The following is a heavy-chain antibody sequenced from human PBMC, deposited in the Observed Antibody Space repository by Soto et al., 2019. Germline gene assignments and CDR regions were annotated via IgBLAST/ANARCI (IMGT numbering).Heavy chain of an antibody. Sequence: QVQLQESGPGLVKPSQTLSLTCTVSGGSISSGGYYWSWIRQHPGKGLEWIGYIYYSGSTYYNPSLKSRVTLSVDTSKNQFSLKLSSVTAADTAVYYCARVGPAATLGWFDPWGQGTLVTVSS. CDR3: ARVGPAATLGWFDP. D-gene: IGHD2-2*01. CDR1: GGSISSGGYY. CDR2: IYYSGST. V-gene: IGHV4-31*03. J-gene: IGHJ5*02.